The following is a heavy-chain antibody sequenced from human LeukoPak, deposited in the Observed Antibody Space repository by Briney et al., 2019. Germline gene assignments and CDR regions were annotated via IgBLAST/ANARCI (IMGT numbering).Heavy chain of an antibody. CDR2: ISAYNGNT. D-gene: IGHD3-10*01. V-gene: IGHV1-18*01. CDR1: GYTFTSYG. Sequence: VASVKVSCKASGYTFTSYGISWVRQAPGQGLEWMGWISAYNGNTNYAQKLQGRVTMTTDTSTSTAYMELRSLRSDDTAVYYCARDYYGSGSYYTHFDYWGQGTQVTVSS. CDR3: ARDYYGSGSYYTHFDY. J-gene: IGHJ4*02.